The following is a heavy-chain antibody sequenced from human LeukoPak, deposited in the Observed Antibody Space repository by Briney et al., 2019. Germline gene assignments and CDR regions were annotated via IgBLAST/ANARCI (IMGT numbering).Heavy chain of an antibody. CDR1: GLIVSSDY. J-gene: IGHJ4*02. CDR2: IYGGGAT. D-gene: IGHD6-6*01. CDR3: VRLLPASRHYFDY. V-gene: IGHV3-53*01. Sequence: GGSLRVSCAASGLIVSSDYLAWVRQAPGKGLEWISVIYGGGATYHADSVRGRFTISRDNSKNELFLQMNSLRVEDTAVYHCVRLLPASRHYFDYWGQGTLVTVSS.